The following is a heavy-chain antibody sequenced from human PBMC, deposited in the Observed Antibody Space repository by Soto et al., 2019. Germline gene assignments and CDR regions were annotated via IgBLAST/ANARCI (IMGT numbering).Heavy chain of an antibody. CDR3: ARGGEPLGYYGLDV. V-gene: IGHV4-61*01. CDR1: GGSVRSGNHF. D-gene: IGHD3-10*01. CDR2: MYYTGVT. Sequence: QVQLQESGPGLLKASETLSLTCSVSGGSVRSGNHFWNWIRQPPGRGLEWLGYMYYTGVTNYNPSLKRRVSMSVDTYKNQFSLKLTSLTAADTAVYYCARGGEPLGYYGLDVWGQGTTVTVSS. J-gene: IGHJ6*02.